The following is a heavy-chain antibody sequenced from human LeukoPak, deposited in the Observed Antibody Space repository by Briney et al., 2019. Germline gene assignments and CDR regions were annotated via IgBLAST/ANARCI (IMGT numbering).Heavy chain of an antibody. CDR3: ARGIVVVITPTDYYFDY. V-gene: IGHV1-46*01. Sequence: ASVKVSCKASGYTFTSYCMHWVRQAPGQGLEWMGIINPSGGSTSYAQKFQGRVTMTRDTSTSTVYMELSSLRSEDTAVYYCARGIVVVITPTDYYFDYWGQGTLVTVSS. CDR1: GYTFTSYC. J-gene: IGHJ4*02. D-gene: IGHD3-22*01. CDR2: INPSGGST.